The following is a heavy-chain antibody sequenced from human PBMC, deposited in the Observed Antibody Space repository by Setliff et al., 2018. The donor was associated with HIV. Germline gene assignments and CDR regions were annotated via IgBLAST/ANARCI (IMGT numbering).Heavy chain of an antibody. CDR3: ACPKEGYSGSGGAFQI. CDR1: GFTFSRCW. CDR2: IKQDGSEK. V-gene: IGHV3-7*01. J-gene: IGHJ3*02. Sequence: GGSLRLSCVASGFTFSRCWMSWVRQAPGKGLEWVGNIKQDGSEKYYVDSVKGRFTISRDNAKNSLYLQMNSLRADDTAMYYCACPKEGYSGSGGAFQIWGQGTMVT. D-gene: IGHD3-10*01.